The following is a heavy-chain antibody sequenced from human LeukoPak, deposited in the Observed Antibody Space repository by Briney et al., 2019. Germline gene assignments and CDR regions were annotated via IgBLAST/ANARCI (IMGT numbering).Heavy chain of an antibody. J-gene: IGHJ4*02. CDR3: ARGHRFEMATTGSIDY. CDR1: GFTFSSYA. D-gene: IGHD5-24*01. Sequence: GGSLRLSCAASGFTFSSYAMSWVRQAPGKGLEWVSAISGSGGSTYYADSVKGRFTISRDNAKNSLYLQMNSLRAEDTAVYYCARGHRFEMATTGSIDYWGQGTLVTVSS. V-gene: IGHV3-23*01. CDR2: ISGSGGST.